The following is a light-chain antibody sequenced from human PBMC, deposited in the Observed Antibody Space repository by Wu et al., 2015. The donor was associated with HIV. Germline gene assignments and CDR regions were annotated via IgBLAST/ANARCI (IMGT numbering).Light chain of an antibody. CDR2: GAS. J-gene: IGKJ1*01. CDR3: QQYDDSPPWT. CDR1: QSLSGNY. Sequence: EIVMTQSPDTLSLSPGERATLSCRASQSLSGNYLAWYQQRRGQAPRLLIFGASTRATGIPDRFSGSGSGTDFTLTITRLEPEDFAVYYCQQYDDSPPWTFGQGTRVDIK. V-gene: IGKV3-20*01.